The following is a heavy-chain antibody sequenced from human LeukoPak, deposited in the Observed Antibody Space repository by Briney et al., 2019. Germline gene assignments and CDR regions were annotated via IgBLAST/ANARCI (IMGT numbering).Heavy chain of an antibody. V-gene: IGHV4-59*08. Sequence: SETLSLTCTVSGGSISSYYWSWIRQPPGMGLEWIGYIYYSGSTNYNPSLKSRVTISVDTSKNQFSLKLSSVTAADTAVYYCARHQGYSSGTAELFDYWGQGTLVTVSS. D-gene: IGHD6-25*01. CDR3: ARHQGYSSGTAELFDY. CDR1: GGSISSYY. CDR2: IYYSGST. J-gene: IGHJ4*02.